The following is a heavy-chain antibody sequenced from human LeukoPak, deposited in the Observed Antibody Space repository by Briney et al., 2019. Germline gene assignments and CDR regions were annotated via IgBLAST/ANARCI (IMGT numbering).Heavy chain of an antibody. CDR1: GFTFGSYD. J-gene: IGHJ4*02. D-gene: IGHD3-10*01. V-gene: IGHV3-30-3*01. Sequence: GGSLRLSCAASGFTFGSYDMHWVRQAPGKGLEWVAVIAYDGSDKYYADSVRGRFTISRDNSKNTLYLQMNSLRAEDTATYYCARVGAVWGQGTLVTVSS. CDR2: IAYDGSDK. CDR3: ARVGAV.